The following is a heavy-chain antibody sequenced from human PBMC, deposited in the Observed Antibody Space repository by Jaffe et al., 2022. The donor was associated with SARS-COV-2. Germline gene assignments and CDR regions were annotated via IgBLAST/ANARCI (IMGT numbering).Heavy chain of an antibody. J-gene: IGHJ4*02. CDR3: ARDIGGGSRSY. CDR2: IRWNSDTI. CDR1: GFTFDDYA. V-gene: IGHV3-9*01. Sequence: EVQLVESGGGLVQPGRSLRLSCAASGFTFDDYAMHWVRQAPGKGLEWVSGIRWNSDTIGYADSVKGRFTISRDNAKNSLYLQMNSLRAEDTALYYCARDIGGGSRSYWGQGTLVTVSS. D-gene: IGHD6-13*01.